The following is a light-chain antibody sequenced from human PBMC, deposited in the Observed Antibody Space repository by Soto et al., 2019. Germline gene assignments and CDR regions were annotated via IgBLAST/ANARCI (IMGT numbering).Light chain of an antibody. CDR1: SSDVGGYNY. J-gene: IGLJ2*01. Sequence: QSALTQPASVSGSPGQSITISCTGTSSDVGGYNYVSWYQQHPGKAPKLMIYDVSNRPSGVSNRFSGSKSGNMASLTISGLQADDEADYYCSSYTSSSTPVVFGGGTKVTVL. CDR3: SSYTSSSTPVV. V-gene: IGLV2-14*01. CDR2: DVS.